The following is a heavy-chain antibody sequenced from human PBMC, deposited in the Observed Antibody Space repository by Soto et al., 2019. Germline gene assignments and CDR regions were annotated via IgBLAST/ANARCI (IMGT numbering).Heavy chain of an antibody. D-gene: IGHD2-2*01. CDR3: ARDPYCSSTSCYDYYYYGMDV. V-gene: IGHV3-48*02. CDR1: GFTFSSYS. J-gene: IGHJ6*02. Sequence: GGSLXLSCAASGFTFSSYSMNWVRQAPGKGLEWVSYISSSSSTIYYADSVKGRFTISRDNAKNSLYLQMNSLRDEDTAVYYCARDPYCSSTSCYDYYYYGMDVWGQGTTVTVSS. CDR2: ISSSSSTI.